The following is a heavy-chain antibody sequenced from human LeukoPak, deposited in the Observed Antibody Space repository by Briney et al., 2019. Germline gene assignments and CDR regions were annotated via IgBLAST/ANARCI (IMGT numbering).Heavy chain of an antibody. V-gene: IGHV3-21*01. CDR3: AKNGGTTTPLYFDY. CDR2: ISSSSTYI. J-gene: IGHJ4*02. D-gene: IGHD1-7*01. Sequence: PGGSLRLSCAASGFTFSSYNMNWVRQAPGKGLGWVSSISSSSTYIYYADSVKGRFTISRDNAKNSLYLQMNTLRAEDTAVYYCAKNGGTTTPLYFDYWGRGTLVTVSS. CDR1: GFTFSSYN.